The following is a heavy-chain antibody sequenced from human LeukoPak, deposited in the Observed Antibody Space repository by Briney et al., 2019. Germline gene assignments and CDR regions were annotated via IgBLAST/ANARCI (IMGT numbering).Heavy chain of an antibody. Sequence: PSETLSLTCSVSGGSMNTYYWSWIRQPAGAGLEWIGRIYSSGGTYYNPSLKSRVTVSIDTSRNQFSLNLSSVTAADTAVYYCARGGEDAYDEYYLDVWGTGTTVTVSS. CDR3: ARGGEDAYDEYYLDV. J-gene: IGHJ6*03. CDR2: IYSSGGT. CDR1: GGSMNTYY. V-gene: IGHV4-4*07. D-gene: IGHD3-10*01.